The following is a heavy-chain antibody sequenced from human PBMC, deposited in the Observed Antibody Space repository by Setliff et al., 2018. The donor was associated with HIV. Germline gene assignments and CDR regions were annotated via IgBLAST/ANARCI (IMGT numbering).Heavy chain of an antibody. D-gene: IGHD3-22*01. J-gene: IGHJ6*02. CDR3: ARHLTYDTIPSLTAYGLDV. CDR1: GDSITSGGYF. V-gene: IGHV4-61*08. CDR2: AYYGCSTDYN. Sequence: PSETLSLTCTVSGDSITSGGYFWSWIRQHPGKGPEWIGNAYYGCSTDYNTYNPSLKSRVTVIIDIYKNQMSLNLRSVTAADTAVYYCARHLTYDTIPSLTAYGLDVWGQGTTVTVSS.